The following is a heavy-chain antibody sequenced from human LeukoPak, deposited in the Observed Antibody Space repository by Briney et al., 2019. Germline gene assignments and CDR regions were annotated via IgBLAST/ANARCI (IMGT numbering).Heavy chain of an antibody. CDR1: GFTFSGSA. CDR2: FTSKGNNYAT. J-gene: IGHJ5*02. CDR3: TVGYCSGTSCFPRFDP. V-gene: IGHV3-73*01. Sequence: GGSLRLSCVASGFTFSGSAMHWVRQASGKGLEWVGRFTSKGNNYATAYAASVEGRFTISRDEPKNTAYLQMNSLKTEDTAVYYCTVGYCSGTSCFPRFDPWGQGTLVTVSS. D-gene: IGHD2-2*01.